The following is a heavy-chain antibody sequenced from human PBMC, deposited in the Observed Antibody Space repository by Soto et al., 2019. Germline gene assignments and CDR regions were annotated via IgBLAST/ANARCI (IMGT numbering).Heavy chain of an antibody. CDR2: IIPIFPTP. CDR3: ARDKVRQQLGGNYYCGIDV. Sequence: QVQLVQSGAEVKKPGSSVTVSCKASGGTFGNSAISWVRQAPGQGLEWMGGIIPIFPTPDYAQKFQGRVTXTXDXXTTTAYMEWTSMRSEDTAVYYCARDKVRQQLGGNYYCGIDVWGQGTTVTVSS. J-gene: IGHJ6*02. D-gene: IGHD3-10*01. V-gene: IGHV1-69*05. CDR1: GGTFGNSA.